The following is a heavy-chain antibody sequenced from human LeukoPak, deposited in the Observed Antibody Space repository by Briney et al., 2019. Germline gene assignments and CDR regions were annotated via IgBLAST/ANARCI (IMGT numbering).Heavy chain of an antibody. CDR2: ISAYNGNT. Sequence: ASVKVSCKASGYTFTSYGISWVRQAPGQGLEWMGWISAYNGNTNYAQKLQGRITMTTDTSTSTAYMELSSLRSEDTAVYYCARGHVEFTMVRGVIIKGASWADYWGQGTLVTVSS. J-gene: IGHJ4*02. D-gene: IGHD3-10*01. CDR1: GYTFTSYG. V-gene: IGHV1-18*01. CDR3: ARGHVEFTMVRGVIIKGASWADY.